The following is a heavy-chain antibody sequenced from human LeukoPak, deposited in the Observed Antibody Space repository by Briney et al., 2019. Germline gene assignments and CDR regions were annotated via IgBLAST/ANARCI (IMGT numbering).Heavy chain of an antibody. CDR1: GFTFSSYA. J-gene: IGHJ4*02. Sequence: GRSLRLSCAASGFTFSSYAMHWVRQAPGKGLEWVAVISYDGSNKYYADSVKGRFTISRDNSKNTLYLQMNSLRAEDTAVYYCARAPYGGNGPTDYWGQGTLVTVSS. CDR3: ARAPYGGNGPTDY. V-gene: IGHV3-30-3*01. D-gene: IGHD4-23*01. CDR2: ISYDGSNK.